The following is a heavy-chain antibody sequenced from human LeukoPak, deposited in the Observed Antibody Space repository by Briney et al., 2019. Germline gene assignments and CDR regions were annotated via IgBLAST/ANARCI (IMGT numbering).Heavy chain of an antibody. D-gene: IGHD3-3*01. CDR2: IIPIFGTA. CDR3: ASNTYDFWSGYSQNPLDY. J-gene: IGHJ4*02. V-gene: IGHV1-69*01. CDR1: GGTFSSYA. Sequence: AVKVSCKASGGTFSSYAISWVRQAPGQGLEWMGGIIPIFGTANYAQKFQGRVTITADESTSTAYMELSSLRSEDTAVYYCASNTYDFWSGYSQNPLDYWGQGTLVTVSS.